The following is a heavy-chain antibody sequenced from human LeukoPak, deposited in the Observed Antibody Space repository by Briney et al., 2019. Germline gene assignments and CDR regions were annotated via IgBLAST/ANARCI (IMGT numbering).Heavy chain of an antibody. CDR3: TTQYRSSTSCYAGDY. D-gene: IGHD2-2*01. Sequence: WIRQPPGKGLEWVGRIKSKTDGGTTDYAAPVKGRFTISRDDSKNTLYLQMNSLKTEDTAVYYCTTQYRSSTSCYAGDYWGQGTLVTVSS. CDR2: IKSKTDGGTT. J-gene: IGHJ4*02. V-gene: IGHV3-15*01.